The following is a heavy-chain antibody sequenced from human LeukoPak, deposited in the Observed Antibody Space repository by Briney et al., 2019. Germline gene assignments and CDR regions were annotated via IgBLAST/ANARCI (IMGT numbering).Heavy chain of an antibody. V-gene: IGHV3-7*01. CDR1: GFTLGNCW. Sequence: PGGSLRLSCAASGFTLGNCWMSWVRQAPGKGPEWVAHINMDGSEKYYVDSVKGRFTISRDNAKNSLHLQMNSLKVEDTAVYYCARDKVTYWGPGTLVTVSS. CDR3: ARDKVTY. J-gene: IGHJ4*02. CDR2: INMDGSEK.